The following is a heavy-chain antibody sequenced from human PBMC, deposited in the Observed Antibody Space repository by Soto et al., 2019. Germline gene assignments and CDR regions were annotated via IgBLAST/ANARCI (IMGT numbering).Heavy chain of an antibody. CDR1: GFTFRNSE. J-gene: IGHJ4*02. CDR3: ASEALCGADCYFFEY. Sequence: FPRLSCAGSGFTFRNSEMFWVRQAPGKGLEWVSKINYSGSNIYYAKSVKGRFTISRDNAKNSLYLQMNSLTDEDTAIYFCASEALCGADCYFFEYWGPGTLVTVSS. D-gene: IGHD2-21*02. CDR2: INYSGSNI. V-gene: IGHV3-48*03.